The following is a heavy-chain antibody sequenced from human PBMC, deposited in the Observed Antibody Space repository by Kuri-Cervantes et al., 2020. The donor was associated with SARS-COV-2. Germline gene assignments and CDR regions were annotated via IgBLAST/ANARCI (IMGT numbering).Heavy chain of an antibody. Sequence: SAKDSSKASGCTFSSYGIRCVRQAPAGGREWMGWISAYNGNTNYAQKPQGRVTMTTDTSTSTAYMELRGLSTDDTAMYYCAKGEIAVAGTVDYWGQGTLVTVSS. J-gene: IGHJ4*02. CDR2: ISAYNGNT. D-gene: IGHD6-19*01. V-gene: IGHV1-18*01. CDR1: GCTFSSYG. CDR3: AKGEIAVAGTVDY.